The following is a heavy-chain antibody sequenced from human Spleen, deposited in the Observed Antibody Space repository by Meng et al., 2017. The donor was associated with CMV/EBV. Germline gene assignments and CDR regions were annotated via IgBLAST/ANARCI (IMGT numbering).Heavy chain of an antibody. CDR1: GVPMNNFY. V-gene: IGHV4-59*12. CDR2: INHSGST. CDR3: ARGGLITMIAY. Sequence: VQIQESGPGLVKPSETLSLTCSVSGVPMNNFYWSWIRQPAGKGLEWIGEINHSGSTNYNPSLKSRVTISVDTSKNQFSLKLSSVTAADTAVYYCARGGLITMIAYWGQGTLVTVSS. D-gene: IGHD3-22*01. J-gene: IGHJ4*02.